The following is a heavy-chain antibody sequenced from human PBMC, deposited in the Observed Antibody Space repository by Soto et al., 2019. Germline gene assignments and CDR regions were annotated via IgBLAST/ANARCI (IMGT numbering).Heavy chain of an antibody. J-gene: IGHJ2*01. CDR1: GGSISSGGYY. Sequence: SKTLSLTCTVSGGSISSGGYYWSWIRQHPGKGLEWIGYIYYSGSTYYNPSLKSRVTISVDTSKNQFSLKLSSVTAADTAVYYCARDIAAAGTRYFDLWGRGTLVTVSS. CDR3: ARDIAAAGTRYFDL. CDR2: IYYSGST. D-gene: IGHD6-13*01. V-gene: IGHV4-31*03.